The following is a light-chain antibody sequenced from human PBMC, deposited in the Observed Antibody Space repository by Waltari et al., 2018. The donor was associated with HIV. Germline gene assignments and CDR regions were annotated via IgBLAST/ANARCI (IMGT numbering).Light chain of an antibody. J-gene: IGLJ2*01. CDR1: RMGMKR. CDR3: QVWEITDDHVV. Sequence: SYVLTQPPSDSVAPGQTARTTCGGSRMGMKRVHWYQQKPGQAPVLVVQDDSDRPSRIPERFSGSNSGDTATLAISKVEAGDEADYYCQVWEITDDHVVFGGGTKLTVL. CDR2: DDS. V-gene: IGLV3-21*02.